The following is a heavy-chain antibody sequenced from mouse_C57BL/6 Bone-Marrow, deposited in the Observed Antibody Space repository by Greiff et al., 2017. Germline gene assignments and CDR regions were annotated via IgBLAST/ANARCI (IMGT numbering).Heavy chain of an antibody. CDR3: ARGGNYLFAY. D-gene: IGHD2-1*01. V-gene: IGHV5-17*01. Sequence: DVMLVESGGGLVKPGGSLKLSCAASGFTFSDYGMHWVRQAPEKGLEWVAYISSGSSTINYAETVKGRFTISRDNAKNTMFLQLTSRRSEDTAVYYCARGGNYLFAYWDQGTLVTVSA. J-gene: IGHJ3*01. CDR1: GFTFSDYG. CDR2: ISSGSSTI.